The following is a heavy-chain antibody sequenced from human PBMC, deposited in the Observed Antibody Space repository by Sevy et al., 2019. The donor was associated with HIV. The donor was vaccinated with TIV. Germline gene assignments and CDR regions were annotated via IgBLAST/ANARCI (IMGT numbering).Heavy chain of an antibody. J-gene: IGHJ4*02. Sequence: GGSLRLSCAASGFTFSDHYMEWVRQAPGKGLEWVGRIRNKAGSYTTEYAASVKGRFPISRDDSKTSLYLLMNSLKTEDTAVYYCATHAGIAAAGRVFDYWGQGTLVTVSS. D-gene: IGHD6-13*01. CDR1: GFTFSDHY. V-gene: IGHV3-72*01. CDR3: ATHAGIAAAGRVFDY. CDR2: IRNKAGSYTT.